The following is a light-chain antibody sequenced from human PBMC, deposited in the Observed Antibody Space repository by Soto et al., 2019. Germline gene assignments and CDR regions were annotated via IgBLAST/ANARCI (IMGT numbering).Light chain of an antibody. CDR2: AVS. Sequence: QSALTQPACVSGSPGQSITISCTGTSSDVGGYNHVSWYQHSPGKAPKLILFAVSDRPSGVSHRFSGSKSGNTASLTISGLEAEDEADYYCCSYTSRSTVVFGGGTKLTVL. CDR3: CSYTSRSTVV. CDR1: SSDVGGYNH. V-gene: IGLV2-14*01. J-gene: IGLJ2*01.